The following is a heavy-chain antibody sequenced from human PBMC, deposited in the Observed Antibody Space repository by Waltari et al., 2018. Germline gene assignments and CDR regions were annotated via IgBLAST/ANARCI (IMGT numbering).Heavy chain of an antibody. D-gene: IGHD3-22*01. Sequence: QVQLQQWGAGLLKPSETLSLTCAVYGGSFSGYYWSWIRQPPGKGLEWIGEINHSGSTNYTPSLKSRVTISVDTSKNQFSLKLSSVTAADTAVYYCARGPYYYDSSGYYYYYYMDVWGKGTTVTVSS. CDR1: GGSFSGYY. CDR3: ARGPYYYDSSGYYYYYYMDV. J-gene: IGHJ6*03. V-gene: IGHV4-34*01. CDR2: INHSGST.